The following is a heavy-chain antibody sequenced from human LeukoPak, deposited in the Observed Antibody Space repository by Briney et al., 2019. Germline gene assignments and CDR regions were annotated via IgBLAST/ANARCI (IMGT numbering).Heavy chain of an antibody. J-gene: IGHJ6*03. D-gene: IGHD6-19*01. CDR1: GYSISSGYY. Sequence: SETLSLTCAVSGYSISSGYYWGWIRQPPGKGLEWIGSIYHSGSTYYNPSLKSRVTISVYTSKNQFSLKLSSVTAADTAVYYCAKEAVAGPSWYYYYMDVWGKGTTVTVSS. CDR2: IYHSGST. CDR3: AKEAVAGPSWYYYYMDV. V-gene: IGHV4-38-2*02.